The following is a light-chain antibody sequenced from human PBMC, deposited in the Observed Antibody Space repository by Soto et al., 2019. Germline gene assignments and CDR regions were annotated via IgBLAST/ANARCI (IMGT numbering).Light chain of an antibody. CDR1: QSVSSSN. CDR3: QQYDNSPIT. J-gene: IGKJ5*01. Sequence: EIVLTQSPGTLSLSPGERGTLSCRASQSVSSSNLAWYQQKPGQAPRLLIYGASSRATGIPDRFSGSGSGTDFTLTISRLEPEDFAVYYCQQYDNSPITFGQGTRLEIK. V-gene: IGKV3-20*01. CDR2: GAS.